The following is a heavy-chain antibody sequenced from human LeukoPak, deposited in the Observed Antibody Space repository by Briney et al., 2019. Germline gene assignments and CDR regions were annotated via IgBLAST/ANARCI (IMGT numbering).Heavy chain of an antibody. V-gene: IGHV4-39*01. D-gene: IGHD4-11*01. Sequence: PSETLSLTCTVSGGSISSSSYYWGWIRQPPGKGLEWIGSIYYSGSTYYNPSLKSRVTISVDTSKNQLSLRLSSVTAADTAVYYCARHSQTTSGPLDYWGQGTLVTVSS. CDR1: GGSISSSSYY. J-gene: IGHJ4*02. CDR3: ARHSQTTSGPLDY. CDR2: IYYSGST.